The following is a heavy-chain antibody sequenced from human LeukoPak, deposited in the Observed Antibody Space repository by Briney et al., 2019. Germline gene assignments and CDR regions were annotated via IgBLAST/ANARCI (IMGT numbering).Heavy chain of an antibody. CDR2: IIPILGIA. D-gene: IGHD1-26*01. J-gene: IGHJ4*02. CDR3: ARLTSGSYYHY. CDR1: GGTFSSYA. Sequence: SVKVSCKASGGTFSSYAISWVRQAPRQGLEWMGRIIPILGIANYAQKFQGRVTITADKSTSTAYMELSSLRSEDTAVYYCARLTSGSYYHYWGQGTLVTVSS. V-gene: IGHV1-69*04.